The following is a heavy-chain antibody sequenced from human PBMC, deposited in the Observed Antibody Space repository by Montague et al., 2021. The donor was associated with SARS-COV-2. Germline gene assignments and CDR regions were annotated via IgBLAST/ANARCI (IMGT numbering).Heavy chain of an antibody. Sequence: SETLSLTCTVSGGSISSSSYYWGWIRQPPGKGLEWIGSIYYSGSTYYSPSLKCRVTISVDTSKNQFSLKLSSVTAADTAVYYCAREGGWLSRGSYYFDYWGQGNLVTVSS. CDR1: GGSISSSSYY. V-gene: IGHV4-39*07. CDR3: AREGGWLSRGSYYFDY. CDR2: IYYSGST. D-gene: IGHD3-22*01. J-gene: IGHJ4*02.